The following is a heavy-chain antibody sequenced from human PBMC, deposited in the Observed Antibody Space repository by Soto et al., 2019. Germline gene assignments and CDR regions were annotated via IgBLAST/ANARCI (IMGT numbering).Heavy chain of an antibody. CDR1: GFTFSSYA. CDR2: ISGSGSST. J-gene: IGHJ4*02. CDR3: AKEGGWYGFDN. Sequence: EVQLLESGGGLVQPGGSPRLSCAASGFTFSSYAMSWVRQAPGKGLEWVSAISGSGSSTYYADSVKGRFTFSRDSSKNTLYLQMNSLRAEDTAVYYCAKEGGWYGFDNWGQGTLVTVSS. D-gene: IGHD6-19*01. V-gene: IGHV3-23*01.